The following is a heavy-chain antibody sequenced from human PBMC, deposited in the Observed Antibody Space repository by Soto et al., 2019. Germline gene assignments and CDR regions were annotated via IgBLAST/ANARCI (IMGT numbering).Heavy chain of an antibody. Sequence: GGSLRLSCAASGFTFSSYSMNWVRQAPGKGLEWVSSISSSSSYIYYADSVKGRFTISRDNAKNSLYLQMNSLRAEDTAVYYCARAPYDSSGLFRRWLDYWGQGTLVTVSS. J-gene: IGHJ4*02. CDR3: ARAPYDSSGLFRRWLDY. V-gene: IGHV3-21*01. D-gene: IGHD3-22*01. CDR2: ISSSSSYI. CDR1: GFTFSSYS.